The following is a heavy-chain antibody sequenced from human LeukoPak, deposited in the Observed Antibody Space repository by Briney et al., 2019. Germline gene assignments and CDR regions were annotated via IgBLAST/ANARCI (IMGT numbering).Heavy chain of an antibody. CDR2: ISAYNGNT. J-gene: IGHJ4*02. CDR1: GYTFTSYG. Sequence: ASVKVSCKASGYTFTSYGISWVRQAPGQGLEWMGWISAYNGNTNYAQKLQGRVTMTTDTSTSTAYMELRSLRSDDTAVYYCATYVDIVATIQIDYWGQGTLVTVSS. CDR3: ATYVDIVATIQIDY. V-gene: IGHV1-18*01. D-gene: IGHD5-12*01.